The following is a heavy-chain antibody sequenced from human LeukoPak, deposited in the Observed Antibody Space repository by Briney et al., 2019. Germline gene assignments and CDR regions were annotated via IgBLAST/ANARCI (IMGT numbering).Heavy chain of an antibody. CDR1: GGSISSYY. V-gene: IGHV4-59*08. CDR3: ARRVAVTARYYFDS. J-gene: IGHJ4*02. D-gene: IGHD6-19*01. Sequence: SETLSLTCTVSGGSISSYYWSWIRQPPGKGLEWIGYIYYSGSTNYNPSLKSRVTISVDTSKNQFSLKLSSVTAADTAVYFCARRVAVTARYYFDSWGQGTLVTVSS. CDR2: IYYSGST.